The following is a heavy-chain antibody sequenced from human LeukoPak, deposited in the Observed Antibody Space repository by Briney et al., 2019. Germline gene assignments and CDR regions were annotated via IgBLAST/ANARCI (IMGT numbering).Heavy chain of an antibody. V-gene: IGHV4-4*02. CDR2: IHHSGST. J-gene: IGHJ2*01. CDR3: ARLSSSLSDWYFDL. Sequence: SGTLSLTCAVSGGSISSSNWWSWVRQPPGKGLEWIGEIHHSGSTNYNPSLKSRVTISVDKSKNQFSLKLSSVTAADTAVYYCARLSSSLSDWYFDLWGRGTLVTVSS. CDR1: GGSISSSNW. D-gene: IGHD6-13*01.